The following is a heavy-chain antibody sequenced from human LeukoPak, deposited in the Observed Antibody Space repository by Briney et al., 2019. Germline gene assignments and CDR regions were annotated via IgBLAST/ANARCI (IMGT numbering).Heavy chain of an antibody. CDR2: IYYSGST. V-gene: IGHV4-59*11. Sequence: SETLSLTCTVSGGSISSHYWSWIRQPPGKGLEWIGYIYYSGSTNYNPSLKSRVTISVETSKNQFSLKLSSVTAADTAVYYCARESGDYVSNWFDPWGQGTLVTVSS. J-gene: IGHJ5*02. CDR3: ARESGDYVSNWFDP. CDR1: GGSISSHY. D-gene: IGHD3-22*01.